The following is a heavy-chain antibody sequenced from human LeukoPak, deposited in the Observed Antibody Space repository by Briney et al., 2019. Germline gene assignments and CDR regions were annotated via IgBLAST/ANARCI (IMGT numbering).Heavy chain of an antibody. J-gene: IGHJ4*02. CDR1: GGSITSYY. CDR3: ARDVGSGIYPDYFDY. D-gene: IGHD1-26*01. V-gene: IGHV4-59*01. Sequence: SETLSLTCTVSGGSITSYYWSWIRQPPGKGLEWIGYIDYSGSTNYSPSLKSRVTISVDTSKNQFSLKLTSVTAADTAVYYCARDVGSGIYPDYFDYWGQGTLVTVSS. CDR2: IDYSGST.